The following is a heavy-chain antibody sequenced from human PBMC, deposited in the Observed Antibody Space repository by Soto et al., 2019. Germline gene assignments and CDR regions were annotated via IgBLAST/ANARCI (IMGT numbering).Heavy chain of an antibody. J-gene: IGHJ5*02. CDR3: ARDDDYEANAIDL. V-gene: IGHV3-33*01. CDR2: IWNDGSKQ. D-gene: IGHD4-17*01. Sequence: QVQLVESGGGVVQPGRSLRLSCVASGFTFSRYGMHWVRQAPGKGLEWVAVIWNDGSKQVYDDSMKGRFTISRDNSKNTLYLEMDSLRDEDTSVYYCARDDDYEANAIDLWGQGTLVTVSS. CDR1: GFTFSRYG.